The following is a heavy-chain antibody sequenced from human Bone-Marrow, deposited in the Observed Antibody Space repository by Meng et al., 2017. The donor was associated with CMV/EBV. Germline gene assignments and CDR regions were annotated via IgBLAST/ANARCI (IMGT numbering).Heavy chain of an antibody. J-gene: IGHJ5*02. CDR3: ARERGSGYDFWSGYYKGNWFDP. CDR2: IYYSGST. V-gene: IGHV4-39*07. Sequence: QLQLQESGSGLVKPSXXLXLPCPXXGXXXXXXSSYWGWIRQPPGKGLEWIGSIYYSGSTYYNPSLKSRVTISVDTSKNQFSLKLSSVTAADTAVYYCARERGSGYDFWSGYYKGNWFDPWGQGTLFTVSS. D-gene: IGHD3-3*01. CDR1: GXXXXXXSSY.